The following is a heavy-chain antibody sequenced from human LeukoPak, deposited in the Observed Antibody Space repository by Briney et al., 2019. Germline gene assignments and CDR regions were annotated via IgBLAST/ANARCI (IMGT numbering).Heavy chain of an antibody. Sequence: WGFLRLSCEASGFYFSAYLMSWVRQAPGKGLEWVANINQDGSQDFYMDSVKGRFTISRDSGNNSLYLHMTRLRVEDTAVYYCARDLKGFNLWGQGALVTVSS. CDR1: GFYFSAYL. CDR2: INQDGSQD. V-gene: IGHV3-7*04. J-gene: IGHJ5*02. CDR3: ARDLKGFNL.